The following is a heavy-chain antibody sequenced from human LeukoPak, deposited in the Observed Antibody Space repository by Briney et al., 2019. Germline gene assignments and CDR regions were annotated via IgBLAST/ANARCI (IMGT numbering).Heavy chain of an antibody. V-gene: IGHV3-53*01. CDR1: GFTVSSNY. J-gene: IGHJ6*02. D-gene: IGHD6-19*01. CDR2: IYSGGST. Sequence: GGSLRLSCAASGFTVSSNYVSWVRQAPGKGLEWVSVIYSGGSTYYADSVKGRFTISRDNSKNTLYLQMNSLRAEDTAVYYCARLPGYSSFYYGMDVWGQGTTVTVSS. CDR3: ARLPGYSSFYYGMDV.